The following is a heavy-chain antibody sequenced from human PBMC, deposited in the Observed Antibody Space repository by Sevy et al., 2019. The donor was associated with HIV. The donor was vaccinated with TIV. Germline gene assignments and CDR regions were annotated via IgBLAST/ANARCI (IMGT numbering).Heavy chain of an antibody. J-gene: IGHJ4*02. D-gene: IGHD6-13*01. CDR3: ARDQYIAAAGSQPFDY. CDR1: GFTFSSYA. Sequence: GGSLRLSCAASGFTFSSYAMHWVRQAPGKGLEWVAVISYDGSNKYYAHSVKGRFTISRDNSKNTLYLQMNSLRAEDTAVYYCARDQYIAAAGSQPFDYWGQGTLVTVSS. V-gene: IGHV3-30-3*01. CDR2: ISYDGSNK.